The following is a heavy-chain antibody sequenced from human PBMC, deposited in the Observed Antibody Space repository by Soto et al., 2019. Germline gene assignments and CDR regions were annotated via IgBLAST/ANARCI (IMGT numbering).Heavy chain of an antibody. V-gene: IGHV4-30-2*01. Sequence: QLQLQESGSGLVKPSQTLSLTCAVSGGSINSGGYSWSWLRQPPGKGLEWIGYIYHSGSTYYNPSLKNRVTISVDRSKNQFALNLSSVTAADTAAYYCARGLSYDSSRYSSDYWGQATMVTVSS. J-gene: IGHJ4*02. CDR2: IYHSGST. CDR1: GGSINSGGYS. D-gene: IGHD3-22*01. CDR3: ARGLSYDSSRYSSDY.